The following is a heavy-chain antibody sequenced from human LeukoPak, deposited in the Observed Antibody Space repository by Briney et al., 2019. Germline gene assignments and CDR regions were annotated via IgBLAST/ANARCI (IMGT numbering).Heavy chain of an antibody. CDR1: GGSISSGGYS. Sequence: PSQTLSLTCAVSGGSISSGGYSWSWIRQPPGKGLEWIGYIYHSGSTYYNPSLKSRVTISVDRSKNQFSLKLSSVTAADTAVYYCASYCSGGSCYPNDAFDIWGQGIMVTVSS. J-gene: IGHJ3*02. D-gene: IGHD2-15*01. V-gene: IGHV4-30-2*01. CDR2: IYHSGST. CDR3: ASYCSGGSCYPNDAFDI.